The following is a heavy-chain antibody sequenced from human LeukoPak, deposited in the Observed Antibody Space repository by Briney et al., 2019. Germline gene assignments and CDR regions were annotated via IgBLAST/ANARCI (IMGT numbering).Heavy chain of an antibody. CDR2: IYYSGST. V-gene: IGHV4-30-4*01. CDR3: ARATGDPSIFDY. D-gene: IGHD7-27*01. Sequence: SETLSLTCTVSGGSISSGDYYWSWIRQPPGKGLEWIGYIYYSGSTYYNPSLKSRVTISVDTSQNQFSLKLSSVTAADTAVYYCARATGDPSIFDYWGQGTLVTVSS. J-gene: IGHJ4*02. CDR1: GGSISSGDYY.